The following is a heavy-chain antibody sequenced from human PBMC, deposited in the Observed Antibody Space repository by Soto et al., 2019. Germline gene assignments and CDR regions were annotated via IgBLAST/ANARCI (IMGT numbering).Heavy chain of an antibody. D-gene: IGHD6-13*01. CDR2: IYYSGST. CDR3: ARQGLVAAAARTNWFDP. J-gene: IGHJ5*02. CDR1: GGSISSSSYY. V-gene: IGHV4-39*01. Sequence: SETLSLTCTVSGGSISSSSYYWGWIRQPPGKGLEWIGSIYYSGSTYYNPSLKSRVTISVDTSKNQFSLKLSSVTAADTAVYYCARQGLVAAAARTNWFDPWGQGTLVTVSS.